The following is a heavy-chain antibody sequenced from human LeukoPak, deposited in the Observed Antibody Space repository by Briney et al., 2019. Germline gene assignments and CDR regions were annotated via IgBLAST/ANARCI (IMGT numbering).Heavy chain of an antibody. CDR3: ARVLDDSSGYYLDY. J-gene: IGHJ4*02. V-gene: IGHV4-4*07. CDR1: GGSISSYY. CDR2: IYTSGST. Sequence: SETLSLTCTVSGGSISSYYWSWIRQPAGKGLEWIGRIYTSGSTNYNPSLKSRVAMSVDTSKNQFSLKLSSVTAADTAVYYCARVLDDSSGYYLDYWGQGTLVTVSS. D-gene: IGHD3-22*01.